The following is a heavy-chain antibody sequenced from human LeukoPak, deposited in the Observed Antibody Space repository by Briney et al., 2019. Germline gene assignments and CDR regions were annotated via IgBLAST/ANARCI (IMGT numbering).Heavy chain of an antibody. Sequence: PSETLSLTCTVSGGSISRYYWSWIRQPAGKGLEWIGRIYTSGSTNYNPSLKSRVTMSVDTSKNQFSLKLSSVTAADTAVYYCARDAFVVPAANWFDPWGQGTLVTVSS. D-gene: IGHD2-2*01. CDR1: GGSISRYY. CDR2: IYTSGST. J-gene: IGHJ5*02. V-gene: IGHV4-4*07. CDR3: ARDAFVVPAANWFDP.